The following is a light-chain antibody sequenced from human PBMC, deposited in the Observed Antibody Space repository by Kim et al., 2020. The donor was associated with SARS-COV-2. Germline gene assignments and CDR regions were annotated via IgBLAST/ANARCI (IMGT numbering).Light chain of an antibody. J-gene: IGLJ1*01. CDR2: YRS. CDR3: QVWDDNSDHYV. Sequence: APGKTARINWGENNIGSKRVHWYEKKTGQAPVLVIYYRSDRPSGIPERFSRYNAGNTATLTISRVEAGDEADYYCQVWDDNSDHYVFGTGTKVTVL. CDR1: NIGSKR. V-gene: IGLV3-21*04.